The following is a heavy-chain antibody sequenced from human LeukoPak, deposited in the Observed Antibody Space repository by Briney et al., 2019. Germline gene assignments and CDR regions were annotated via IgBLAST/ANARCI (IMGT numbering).Heavy chain of an antibody. J-gene: IGHJ4*02. CDR2: ISGSGGST. Sequence: GGSLRLSCAASGFTFSSYAMSWVRRAPGKGLEWVSAISGSGGSTYYADSVKGRFTISRDNSKSTLYLQMNSLRAEDTAVYYCAKDLSAVAASGHFDYWGQGTLVTVSS. CDR1: GFTFSSYA. V-gene: IGHV3-23*01. D-gene: IGHD6-19*01. CDR3: AKDLSAVAASGHFDY.